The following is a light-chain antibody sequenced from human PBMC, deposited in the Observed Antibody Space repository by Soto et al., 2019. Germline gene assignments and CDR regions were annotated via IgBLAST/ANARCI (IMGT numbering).Light chain of an antibody. CDR2: AAS. Sequence: DIQMTQSPSSVSASVGDRVTITCRASQAIDSWLAWYQQKPGEAPKLLIYAASTLQSGVPSRFAGSGSGTDFTLTINSLQPEDFATYYCQQLESYPSTFGRGTKVDIK. CDR3: QQLESYPST. CDR1: QAIDSW. V-gene: IGKV1-12*02. J-gene: IGKJ4*01.